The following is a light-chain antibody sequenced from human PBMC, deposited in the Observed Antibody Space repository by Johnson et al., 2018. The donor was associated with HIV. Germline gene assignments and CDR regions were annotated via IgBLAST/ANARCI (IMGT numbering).Light chain of an antibody. Sequence: QSVLTQPPSVSAAPGQKVTISCSGSSSNIGNNYVSWYQQLPGTAPKLLIYDNNQRPSGIPDRFSGSKSGTSATLAIPSLQTGDEAEYYCGTWDISLSAGGVFGPGTKVTVL. CDR3: GTWDISLSAGGV. J-gene: IGLJ1*01. V-gene: IGLV1-51*01. CDR1: SSNIGNNY. CDR2: DNN.